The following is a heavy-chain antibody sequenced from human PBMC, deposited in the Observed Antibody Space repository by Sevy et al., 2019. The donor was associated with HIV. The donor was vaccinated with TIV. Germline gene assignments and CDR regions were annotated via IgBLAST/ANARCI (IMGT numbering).Heavy chain of an antibody. CDR1: GFTFGDYW. D-gene: IGHD3-10*02. CDR3: ARCHPDNYYHDGAVYYVLLFDH. J-gene: IGHJ4*02. Sequence: GGSLRLSCAASGFTFGDYWLTWVRQVPGKGLEWVANIKQGGSETYYADSVKGRFSISRDNAKNSLYLQMNSLRAEDTAVYYCARCHPDNYYHDGAVYYVLLFDHWGQGALVTVSS. V-gene: IGHV3-7*01. CDR2: IKQGGSET.